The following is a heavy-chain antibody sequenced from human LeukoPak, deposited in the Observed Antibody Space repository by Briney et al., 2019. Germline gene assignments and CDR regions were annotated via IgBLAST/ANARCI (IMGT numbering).Heavy chain of an antibody. D-gene: IGHD4-17*01. CDR2: MNPNTGNT. J-gene: IGHJ5*02. Sequence: ASVKVSCKTSGYTFTNYDINWVRQAPGQGLEWMGWMNPNTGNTGYAQKFQGRVTISRNTSITTAYMELSRLRSDDTAVYYCARGYYGDYVSFDPWGQGTLVTVSS. CDR3: ARGYYGDYVSFDP. CDR1: GYTFTNYD. V-gene: IGHV1-8*03.